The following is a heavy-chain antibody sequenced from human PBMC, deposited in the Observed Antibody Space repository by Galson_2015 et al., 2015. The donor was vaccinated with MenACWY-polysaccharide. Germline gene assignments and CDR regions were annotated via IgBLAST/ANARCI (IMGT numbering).Heavy chain of an antibody. CDR2: ILNNGRP. Sequence: LTCSVSGDSIPSAGYYWPWIRQHPETGLEWIGYILNNGRPKSNPSLRSRVTFSSDTSTNQFSLTLTSVTAADTATYYCAGIPSARSSFGWFDPWGQGILLTVSS. V-gene: IGHV4-31*03. J-gene: IGHJ5*02. CDR3: AGIPSARSSFGWFDP. D-gene: IGHD3-10*01. CDR1: GDSIPSAGYY.